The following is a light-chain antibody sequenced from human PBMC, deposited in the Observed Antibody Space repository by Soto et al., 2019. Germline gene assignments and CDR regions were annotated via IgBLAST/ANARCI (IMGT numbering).Light chain of an antibody. Sequence: QSALTQPASVSGSPGQSITISCTGSSSDVSGYDYVSWYQQHPGKAPKLMIYDVSNRPSGVSNRFSGSKSGNTASLTISGLQAEDEADYYCNSYTSSNSYVFGTGTKLTVL. CDR3: NSYTSSNSYV. CDR2: DVS. CDR1: SSDVSGYDY. V-gene: IGLV2-14*03. J-gene: IGLJ1*01.